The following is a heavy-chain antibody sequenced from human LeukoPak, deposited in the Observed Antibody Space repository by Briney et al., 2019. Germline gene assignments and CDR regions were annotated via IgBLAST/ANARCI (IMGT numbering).Heavy chain of an antibody. CDR3: ARASHSGSYFFY. J-gene: IGHJ4*02. V-gene: IGHV3-72*01. CDR2: SRNKANSYTT. Sequence: PGGSLRLSCAASGFTFSDHYMDWVRQTPGKGLEWVGRSRNKANSYTTEYAASVKGRFTISRDDSKNSLFLQMNSLKTDDMAVYYCARASHSGSYFFYWGQGTLVTVSS. D-gene: IGHD1-26*01. CDR1: GFTFSDHY.